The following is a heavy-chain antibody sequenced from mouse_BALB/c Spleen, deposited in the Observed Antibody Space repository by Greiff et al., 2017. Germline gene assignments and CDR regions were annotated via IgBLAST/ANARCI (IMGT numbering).Heavy chain of an antibody. V-gene: IGHV2-6-7*01. CDR3: ARDYGSSYWYFDV. J-gene: IGHJ1*01. Sequence: VKLQESGPGLVAPSQSLSITCTVSGFSLTGYGVNWVRQPPGKGLEWLGMIWGDGSTDYNSALKSRLSISKDNSKSQVFLKMNSLQTDDTARYYCARDYGSSYWYFDVWGAGTTVTVSS. CDR2: IWGDGST. D-gene: IGHD1-1*01. CDR1: GFSLTGYG.